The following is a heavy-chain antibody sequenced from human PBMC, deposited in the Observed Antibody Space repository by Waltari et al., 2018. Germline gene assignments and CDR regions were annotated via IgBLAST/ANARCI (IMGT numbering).Heavy chain of an antibody. Sequence: DVHLVQSGGGVEQPGGSLRLSCEASGFTFKDHSMHWVRQAPGKGLEWVFHINWNGDSTNYADSVKGRFTIARDNSKNSLYLQMTSLRAEDTAFYYCVKGVGGSWYVGYYFEYWGQGALVTVSS. CDR2: INWNGDST. D-gene: IGHD6-13*01. J-gene: IGHJ4*02. CDR3: VKGVGGSWYVGYYFEY. V-gene: IGHV3-43*01. CDR1: GFTFKDHS.